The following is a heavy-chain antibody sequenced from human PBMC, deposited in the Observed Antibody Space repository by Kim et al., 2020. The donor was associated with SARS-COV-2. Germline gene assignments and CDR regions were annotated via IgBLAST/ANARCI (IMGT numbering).Heavy chain of an antibody. V-gene: IGHV3-53*04. CDR3: ARDLSYYDSSYDKRRTHAFDM. CDR2: IYSGGST. CDR1: GFTVSSNY. D-gene: IGHD3-22*01. Sequence: GGSLRLSCAASGFTVSSNYMSWVRQAPGKGLEWVSVIYSGGSTYYADSVKGRFTISRHNSKNTLYLQMNSLRAEDTAVYYCARDLSYYDSSYDKRRTHAFDMWGQGTMVTVSS. J-gene: IGHJ3*02.